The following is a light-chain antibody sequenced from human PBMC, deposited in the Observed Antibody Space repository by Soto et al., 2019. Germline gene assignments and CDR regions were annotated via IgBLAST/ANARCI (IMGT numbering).Light chain of an antibody. CDR3: SSFARSNNFV. V-gene: IGLV2-8*01. CDR2: EVT. CDR1: SSDVGAYDY. Sequence: QSVLTQPPSASGSPGQSVTISCTGTSSDVGAYDYVSWYQQHPGEAPKLMIYEVTKRPSGVPDRFSGSKYGNTASLTVFGLQTEDEADYYCSSFARSNNFVFGTGTKVTVL. J-gene: IGLJ1*01.